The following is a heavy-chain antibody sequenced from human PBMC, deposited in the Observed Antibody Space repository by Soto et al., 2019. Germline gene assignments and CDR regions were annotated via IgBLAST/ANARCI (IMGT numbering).Heavy chain of an antibody. D-gene: IGHD6-6*01. Sequence: ASETLSLTCAVYGGSFSGYYWSWIRPPPGKGLEWIGEINHSGSTNYNPSLKSRVTISVDTSKNQFSLKLSSVTAADTAVYYCARGGTAAREDYYYYMDVWGKGTTVTVSS. CDR2: INHSGST. V-gene: IGHV4-34*01. CDR3: ARGGTAAREDYYYYMDV. J-gene: IGHJ6*03. CDR1: GGSFSGYY.